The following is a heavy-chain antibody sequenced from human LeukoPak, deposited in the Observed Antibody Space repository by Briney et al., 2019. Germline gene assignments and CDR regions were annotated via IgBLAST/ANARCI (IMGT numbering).Heavy chain of an antibody. V-gene: IGHV3-23*01. J-gene: IGHJ4*02. CDR3: AKGSDYYGSVTSKKTD. Sequence: GGSLMLSCSVSGFTFSNYAMHWVRQAPGKGLEWVSLISGGSGNIYYVDSVKGRFTISRGNSKNTLYVQMTSLRAEDTAIYYCAKGSDYYGSVTSKKTDWGQGTLVTVSS. D-gene: IGHD3-10*01. CDR1: GFTFSNYA. CDR2: ISGGSGNI.